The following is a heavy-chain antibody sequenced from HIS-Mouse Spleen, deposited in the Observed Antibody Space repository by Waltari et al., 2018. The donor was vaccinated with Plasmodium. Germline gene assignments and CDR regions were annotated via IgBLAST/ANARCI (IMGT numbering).Heavy chain of an antibody. CDR1: GFTFSSYA. Sequence: EVQLLESGGGLVQPGGSLRLSCAASGFTFSSYAMSWVRQAPGKGLGWGSAMSGSGGSTYYADSVKGLFTISRDNSKNTLYLQMNSLRAEDTAVYYCAKTIKYYDILTGYPFDYWGQGTLVTVSS. CDR3: AKTIKYYDILTGYPFDY. CDR2: MSGSGGST. V-gene: IGHV3-23*01. J-gene: IGHJ4*02. D-gene: IGHD3-9*01.